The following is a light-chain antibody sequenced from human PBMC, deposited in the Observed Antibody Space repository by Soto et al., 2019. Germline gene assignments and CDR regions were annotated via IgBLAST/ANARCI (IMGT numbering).Light chain of an antibody. V-gene: IGKV3-11*01. Sequence: EIVLTQSPATLSLSPGERATLSCRASHSVSSYLAWYQQKPGQAPRLLIYDASNRATGIPARFSGSGSGTDFTLSVSSLQPEDFATYYCQQSYSLPVWTFGQGTKVDIK. CDR1: HSVSSY. CDR3: QQSYSLPVWT. CDR2: DAS. J-gene: IGKJ1*01.